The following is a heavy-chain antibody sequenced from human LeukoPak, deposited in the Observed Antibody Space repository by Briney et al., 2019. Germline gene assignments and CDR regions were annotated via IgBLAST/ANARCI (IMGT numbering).Heavy chain of an antibody. CDR2: ISWNSGSI. J-gene: IGHJ4*02. Sequence: SLRLSCAASGFTFDDYAMPWVRQAPGKGLEWVSGISWNSGSIGYADSVKGRFTISRDNAKNSLYLQMNSLRAEDTALYYCAKYSDYVWGSYRNKYYFDYWGQGTLVTVSS. D-gene: IGHD3-16*02. CDR3: AKYSDYVWGSYRNKYYFDY. CDR1: GFTFDDYA. V-gene: IGHV3-9*01.